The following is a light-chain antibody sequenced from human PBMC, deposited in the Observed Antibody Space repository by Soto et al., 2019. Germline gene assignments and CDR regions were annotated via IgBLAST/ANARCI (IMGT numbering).Light chain of an antibody. CDR2: VNSDGSH. CDR3: QTWGTGTWV. V-gene: IGLV4-69*01. Sequence: QPVLTQSPSASASLGASVKLTCTLSSGHSSYAIAWHQQQPEKGPRYLMNVNSDGSHSKGDGIPDRFSGSSSGAERYLTISSLQSEDEADYYCQTWGTGTWVFGGGTKLTVL. J-gene: IGLJ3*02. CDR1: SGHSSYA.